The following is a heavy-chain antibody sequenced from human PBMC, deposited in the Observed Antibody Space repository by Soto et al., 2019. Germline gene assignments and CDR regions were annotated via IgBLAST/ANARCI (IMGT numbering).Heavy chain of an antibody. D-gene: IGHD3-10*01. CDR2: IKTDGSDQ. V-gene: IGHV3-7*01. CDR3: TRAGGSYYFDF. Sequence: EVQLVESGGGLVLPGGSLRLSCAASGFTFSSLWMSWVRQAPGKGLEWVDNIKTDGSDQYYVDSVKGRFTITRDNARNSLYQQMNSLRGDDTAVYYCTRAGGSYYFDFWGQGTLVTVSA. J-gene: IGHJ4*02. CDR1: GFTFSSLW.